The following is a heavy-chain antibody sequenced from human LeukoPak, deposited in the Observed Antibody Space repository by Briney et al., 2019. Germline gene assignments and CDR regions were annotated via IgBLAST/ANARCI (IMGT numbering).Heavy chain of an antibody. CDR2: INHSGST. CDR3: ARVWRPNYYYYYYMDV. V-gene: IGHV4-34*01. J-gene: IGHJ6*03. CDR1: GGSFSGYY. D-gene: IGHD1-1*01. Sequence: SETLSLTCAVYGGSFSGYYWSWIRQPPGKGLEWIGEINHSGSTNYNPSLKSRVTISADTSKNQFSLKLSSVTAADTAVYYCARVWRPNYYYYYYMDVWGKGTTVTVSS.